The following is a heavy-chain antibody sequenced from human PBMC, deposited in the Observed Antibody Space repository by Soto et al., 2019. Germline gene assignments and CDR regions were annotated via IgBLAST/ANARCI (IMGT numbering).Heavy chain of an antibody. J-gene: IGHJ4*02. Sequence: EVQLVESGGGLVQPGGSLRLSCVASGFTFSTDTMNWVRQAPGKGLEWVAHISTSGATRDYADSVKGRFTIYRAKAKNSLYLQMDSLGNEDTAVYDCARVFGSGFDFWGQGTLVAVS. D-gene: IGHD6-19*01. CDR3: ARVFGSGFDF. V-gene: IGHV3-48*02. CDR2: ISTSGATR. CDR1: GFTFSTDT.